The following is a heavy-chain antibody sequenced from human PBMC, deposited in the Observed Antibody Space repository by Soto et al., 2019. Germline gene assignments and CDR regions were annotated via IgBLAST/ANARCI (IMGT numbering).Heavy chain of an antibody. D-gene: IGHD1-7*01. CDR2: IYYSGST. V-gene: IGHV4-39*01. CDR3: ASLGLRGCFDP. CDR1: GGSISSSSYY. J-gene: IGHJ5*02. Sequence: LQLQESGPGLVKPSETLSLTCTVSGGSISSSSYYWGWIRQPPGKGLEWIGSIYYSGSTYYNPSLKSRVTISVDTSKNQFSLKLSSVTAADTAVYYCASLGLRGCFDPWGQGTLVTVSS.